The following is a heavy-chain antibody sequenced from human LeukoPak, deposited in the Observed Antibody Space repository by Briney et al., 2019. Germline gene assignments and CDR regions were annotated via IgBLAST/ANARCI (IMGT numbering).Heavy chain of an antibody. CDR2: ITSSSSTI. J-gene: IGHJ4*02. CDR1: GFTFTSYT. D-gene: IGHD2/OR15-2a*01. CDR3: ARNFDS. V-gene: IGHV3-48*01. Sequence: GRSLRLSCAASGFTFTSYTMNWVRQAPGKGLEWVSYITSSSSTIYYADSVKGRFTMSRDNAEISLYLQMNSLRAEDTAVYYCARNFDSWGQGTLVTVSS.